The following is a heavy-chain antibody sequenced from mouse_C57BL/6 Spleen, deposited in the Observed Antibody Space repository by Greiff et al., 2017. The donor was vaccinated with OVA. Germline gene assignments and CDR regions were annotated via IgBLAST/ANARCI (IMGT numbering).Heavy chain of an antibody. J-gene: IGHJ2*01. V-gene: IGHV1-80*01. CDR1: GYAFSSYW. Sequence: QVHVKQSGAELVKPGASVKISCKASGYAFSSYWMNWVKQRPGKGLEWIGQIYPGDGDTNYNGKFKGKATLTADKSSSTAYMQLSSLTSEDSAVYFCARRTGTSRFDYWGQGTTLTVSS. CDR2: IYPGDGDT. D-gene: IGHD4-1*01. CDR3: ARRTGTSRFDY.